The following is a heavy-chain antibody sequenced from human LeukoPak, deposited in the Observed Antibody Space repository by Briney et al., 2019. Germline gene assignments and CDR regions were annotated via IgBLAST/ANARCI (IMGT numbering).Heavy chain of an antibody. Sequence: SETLSLTCTVSGGSISSSSYYWGWIRQPPWKGLEWIGSIYYSGSTYYNPSFKSRVTISVDTSKDQFSLKLSSVTAADTAVYYCARYCSSTSCRRHDAFDIWGQGTMVTVSS. J-gene: IGHJ3*02. CDR1: GGSISSSSYY. V-gene: IGHV4-39*01. CDR3: ARYCSSTSCRRHDAFDI. CDR2: IYYSGST. D-gene: IGHD2-2*01.